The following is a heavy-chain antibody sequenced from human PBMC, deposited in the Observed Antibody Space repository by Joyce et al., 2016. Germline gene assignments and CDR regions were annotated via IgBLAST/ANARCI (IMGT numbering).Heavy chain of an antibody. D-gene: IGHD6-6*01. CDR1: GFSFSGYW. CDR3: VRGISARPGGPNWFDP. CDR2: INTDGGST. V-gene: IGHV3-74*01. Sequence: EVQLVESGGGLVQPGGSLRLSCAASGFSFSGYWIHWVRQAPGKGWGWVSRINTDGGSTRFADSVKGRFTISRDNAKNTLYLQMNSLRAEDTAVYYCVRGISARPGGPNWFDPWGQGTL. J-gene: IGHJ5*02.